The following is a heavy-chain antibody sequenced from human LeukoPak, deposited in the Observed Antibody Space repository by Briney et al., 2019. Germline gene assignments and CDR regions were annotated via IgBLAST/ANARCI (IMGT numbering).Heavy chain of an antibody. V-gene: IGHV1-2*02. CDR1: GYTFTGYY. D-gene: IGHD6-19*01. J-gene: IGHJ6*03. CDR2: INPNSGGT. CDR3: ARDQYWQWPNYYMDV. Sequence: ASVKVSCKASGYTFTGYYMHWVRQAPGQGLEWMGWINPNSGGTNYAQKFQGRVTMTRDTSISTAYMELSRLRSDDTAVYYCARDQYWQWPNYYMDVWGKGTTVTVSS.